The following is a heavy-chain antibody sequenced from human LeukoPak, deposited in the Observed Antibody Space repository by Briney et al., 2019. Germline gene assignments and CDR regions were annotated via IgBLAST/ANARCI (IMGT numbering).Heavy chain of an antibody. J-gene: IGHJ4*02. CDR3: ARSDDYDSSGYPFDY. CDR2: IIPIFGTA. D-gene: IGHD3-22*01. CDR1: GGTFSSYA. Sequence: SVKVSCKASGGTFSSYAISWVRQAPGQGLEWMGRIIPIFGTANYAQKFQGRVTITTDESSSTAYMELSSLRSEDTAVYYCARSDDYDSSGYPFDYWGQGTLVTVSS. V-gene: IGHV1-69*05.